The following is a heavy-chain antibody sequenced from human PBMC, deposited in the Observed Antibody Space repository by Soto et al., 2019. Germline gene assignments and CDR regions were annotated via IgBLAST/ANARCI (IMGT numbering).Heavy chain of an antibody. J-gene: IGHJ6*02. CDR2: ISGSGGST. CDR3: AKDQLSSSSLYYYYGMDV. CDR1: GFTFSSYA. V-gene: IGHV3-23*01. D-gene: IGHD6-6*01. Sequence: HPGGSLRLSCAASGFTFSSYAMSWVRQAPGKGLEWVSAISGSGGSTYYADSVKGRFTISRDNSKNTLYLQMNSLRAEDTAVYYCAKDQLSSSSLYYYYGMDVWGQGTTVTVSS.